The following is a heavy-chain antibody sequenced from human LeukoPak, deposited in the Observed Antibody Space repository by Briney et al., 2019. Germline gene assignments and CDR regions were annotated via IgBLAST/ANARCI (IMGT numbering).Heavy chain of an antibody. Sequence: GGSLRLSCAASGFTFSSYGMHWVRQAPGKGLEWVAVISYDGSNKYYADSMKGRFTISRDNSKNTLYLQMNSLRAEDTAVYYCARTFWSGYWGFDYWGQGTLVTVSS. CDR2: ISYDGSNK. CDR1: GFTFSSYG. V-gene: IGHV3-30*03. D-gene: IGHD3-3*01. CDR3: ARTFWSGYWGFDY. J-gene: IGHJ4*02.